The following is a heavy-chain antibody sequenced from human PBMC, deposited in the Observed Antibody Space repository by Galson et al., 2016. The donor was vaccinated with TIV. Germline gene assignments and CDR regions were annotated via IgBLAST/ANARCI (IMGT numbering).Heavy chain of an antibody. V-gene: IGHV3-23*01. D-gene: IGHD2-15*01. CDR2: FSGSPATT. CDR3: AKGTLATCSGVRCYYFDS. J-gene: IGHJ4*02. CDR1: GFTFSSYA. Sequence: SLRLSCAASGFTFSSYAMSWVRRNPGKGLEWVSTFSGSPATTYYADSVKGRFTISRDNSKNTLHLQMNSRRAQDTAQYYCAKGTLATCSGVRCYYFDSWGQGTLVTVSS.